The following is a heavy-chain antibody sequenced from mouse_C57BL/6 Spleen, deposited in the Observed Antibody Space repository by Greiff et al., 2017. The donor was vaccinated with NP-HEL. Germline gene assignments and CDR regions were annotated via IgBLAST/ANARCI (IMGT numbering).Heavy chain of an antibody. V-gene: IGHV1-55*01. Sequence: QVQLQQPGAELVKPGASVKMSCKASGYTFTSYWITWVKQRPGQGLEWIGDIYPGSGSTNYNEKFKSKATLTVDTSSSTTYMQLSSLTSEDSAVDDYARGDYYRDYFDYWGQGTTLTVSS. CDR1: GYTFTSYW. CDR3: ARGDYYRDYFDY. CDR2: IYPGSGST. J-gene: IGHJ2*01. D-gene: IGHD1-1*01.